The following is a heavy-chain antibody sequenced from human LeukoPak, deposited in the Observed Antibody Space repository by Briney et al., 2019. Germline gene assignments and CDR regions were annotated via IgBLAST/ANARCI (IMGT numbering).Heavy chain of an antibody. CDR1: GFTFSSYG. CDR3: AREYRMVATVDY. V-gene: IGHV3-30*02. Sequence: GGSLRLSCAASGFTFSSYGMHWVRQAPGKGLEWVAFIRYDGSNKYYADSVKGRFTISRDNAKNTLYLQMNSLRAEDTAVYYCAREYRMVATVDYWGQGTLVTVSS. CDR2: IRYDGSNK. J-gene: IGHJ4*02. D-gene: IGHD5-12*01.